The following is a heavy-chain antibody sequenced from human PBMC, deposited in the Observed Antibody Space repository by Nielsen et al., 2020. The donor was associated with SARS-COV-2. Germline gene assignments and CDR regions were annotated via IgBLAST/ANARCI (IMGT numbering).Heavy chain of an antibody. D-gene: IGHD4-17*01. CDR2: TYYRSKWYN. J-gene: IGHJ6*03. CDR3: ARARGAYGDYYYYYYTDV. V-gene: IGHV6-1*01. Sequence: WIRQSPSRGLEWLGMTYYRSKWYNDYAVSVKSRITINPDTSKNQFSLHLNSVTPEDTAVYYCARARGAYGDYYYYYYTDVWGKGTTVTVSS.